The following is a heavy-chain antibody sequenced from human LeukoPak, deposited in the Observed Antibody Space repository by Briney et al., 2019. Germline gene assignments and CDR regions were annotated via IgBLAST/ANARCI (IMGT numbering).Heavy chain of an antibody. D-gene: IGHD6-6*01. CDR1: GYTFTGYY. J-gene: IGHJ6*02. Sequence: ASVKVSCKASGYTFTGYYMHWVRQAPGQGLEWMGWINPNSGGTNYAQKFQGRVTMTRDTSISTAYMELSRLRSDDTAVYYCARENSSSSHYYYYYGMDVRGQGTTVTVSS. CDR3: ARENSSSSHYYYYYGMDV. CDR2: INPNSGGT. V-gene: IGHV1-2*02.